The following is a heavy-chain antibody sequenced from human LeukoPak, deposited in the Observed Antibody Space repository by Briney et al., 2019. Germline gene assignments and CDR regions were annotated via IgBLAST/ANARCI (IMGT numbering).Heavy chain of an antibody. CDR2: INSDGSST. D-gene: IGHD5-18*01. J-gene: IGHJ4*02. Sequence: GGSLRLSCAASGFTFSTYWMHWVRQAPGKGLVWVSRINSDGSSTSYADSVKGRFTISRDNAKNTLYLQMNSLGAEDTAVYYCARGPYSYGYEAGDYWGQGTLATVSS. CDR3: ARGPYSYGYEAGDY. V-gene: IGHV3-74*01. CDR1: GFTFSTYW.